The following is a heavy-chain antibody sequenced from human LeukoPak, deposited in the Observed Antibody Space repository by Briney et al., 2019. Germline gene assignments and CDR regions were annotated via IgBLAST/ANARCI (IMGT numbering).Heavy chain of an antibody. V-gene: IGHV1-18*01. CDR1: GYTFRNYG. D-gene: IGHD5-18*01. J-gene: IGHJ4*02. CDR3: ARGGYSYGYMGYSDY. Sequence: GASVKVSCKASGYTFRNYGVSWVRPAPGQGLEWMGWISAYTGNTNYAQILQGRVTMTTDTSTSTAYMEIRSLRSDDTALYYCARGGYSYGYMGYSDYWGQGTLVTVSP. CDR2: ISAYTGNT.